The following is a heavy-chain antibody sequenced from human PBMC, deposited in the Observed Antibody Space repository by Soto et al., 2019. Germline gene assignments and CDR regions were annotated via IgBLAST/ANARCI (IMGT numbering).Heavy chain of an antibody. J-gene: IGHJ6*02. D-gene: IGHD3-9*01. CDR1: GYSFPGDY. V-gene: IGHV1-2*02. Sequence: GASVKVSCKASGYSFPGDYLHWVRQAPGQGLEWMGWINPNSGGTNSTQKFQGRVTMTGDTSISTAYLELSRLRSDDTAVYYCATRSNYYDILTFYYQYGMDVWGQGTTVTVSS. CDR2: INPNSGGT. CDR3: ATRSNYYDILTFYYQYGMDV.